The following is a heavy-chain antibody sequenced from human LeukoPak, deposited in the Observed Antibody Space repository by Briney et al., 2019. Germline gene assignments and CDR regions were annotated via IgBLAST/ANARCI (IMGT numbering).Heavy chain of an antibody. J-gene: IGHJ4*02. D-gene: IGHD5-24*01. CDR2: IIPIFGTA. Sequence: ASVNVSCKASGGAFSSYAVSWVRQAPGQGLEWMGWIIPIFGTANYAQKFQGRVTITADESTSTAYMELSSLRSEDTAVYYCASNSSDGYNEGWGQGTLVTVSS. CDR3: ASNSSDGYNEG. CDR1: GGAFSSYA. V-gene: IGHV1-69*13.